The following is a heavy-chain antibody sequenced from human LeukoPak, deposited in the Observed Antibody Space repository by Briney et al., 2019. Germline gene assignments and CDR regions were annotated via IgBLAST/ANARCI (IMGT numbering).Heavy chain of an antibody. J-gene: IGHJ3*02. D-gene: IGHD3-22*01. CDR1: GFTFSSYA. CDR3: AKEPFSSGPLRAFDI. Sequence: AGSLRLSCAASGFTFSSYAISWVRQAPGQGLEWVSAISGSGGSTYYADSVQGRFTISRDNSKNTLYLQMNSQRAEDTAVYYCAKEPFSSGPLRAFDIWGQGTMVTVSS. V-gene: IGHV3-23*01. CDR2: ISGSGGST.